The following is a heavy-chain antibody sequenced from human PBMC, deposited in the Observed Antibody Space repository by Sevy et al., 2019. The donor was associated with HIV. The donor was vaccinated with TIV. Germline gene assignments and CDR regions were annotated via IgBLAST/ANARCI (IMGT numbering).Heavy chain of an antibody. CDR2: MSPNTGAT. CDR1: GYTFTTYD. CDR3: ARGGNGDFWSYEYYYYGMDV. V-gene: IGHV1-8*01. Sequence: ASVKVSCAAFGYTFTTYDINWVRQAPGQGLEWMGWMSPNTGATGFAQKFQDRVTLTRNKSITTAYMELSSLTYEDTAIYYCARGGNGDFWSYEYYYYGMDVWGQGTTVTVSS. J-gene: IGHJ6*02. D-gene: IGHD3-3*01.